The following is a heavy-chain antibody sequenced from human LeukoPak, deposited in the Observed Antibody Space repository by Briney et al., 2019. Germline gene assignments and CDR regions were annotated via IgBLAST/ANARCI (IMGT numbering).Heavy chain of an antibody. CDR3: ARESHYYGSTGRFDP. CDR2: IYTSGST. Sequence: SETLSLTCTVSGGSISSGSCYWSWIRQPAGKGLEWIGRIYTSGSTNYNPSLKSRVTISVDTSKNQFSLKLSSVTAADTAVYYCARESHYYGSTGRFDPWGQGTLVTVSS. CDR1: GGSISSGSCY. J-gene: IGHJ5*02. D-gene: IGHD3-10*01. V-gene: IGHV4-61*02.